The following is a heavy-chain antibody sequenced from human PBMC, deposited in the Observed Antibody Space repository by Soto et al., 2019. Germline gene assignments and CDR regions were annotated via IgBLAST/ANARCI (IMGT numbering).Heavy chain of an antibody. CDR2: ISVSGANT. D-gene: IGHD3-10*01. V-gene: IGHV3-23*01. J-gene: IGHJ3*01. CDR1: GFTFSNYA. CDR3: AKICYDKLNSDDAFDL. Sequence: GGSLRLSCGASGFTFSNYAMIWVREAPGKGLEWVSQISVSGANTYYADSVKGRFAISRDNIKNNLYLQMNSLRAEDTAVYYCAKICYDKLNSDDAFDLWGQVSMVTVSS.